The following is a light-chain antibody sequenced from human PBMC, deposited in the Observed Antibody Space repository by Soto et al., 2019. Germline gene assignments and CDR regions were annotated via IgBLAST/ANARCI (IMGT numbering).Light chain of an antibody. CDR3: QQYSNWPIT. V-gene: IGKV3-15*01. Sequence: EIVMTQSPATLSLSPGERATLSCRASQSVSSNLAWYQQKPGQAPRPVIYGASTRATGIPARFSGSGSGTEFTLTISSLQSEDLAVYYCQQYSNWPITFGQGTRLEI. CDR1: QSVSSN. CDR2: GAS. J-gene: IGKJ5*01.